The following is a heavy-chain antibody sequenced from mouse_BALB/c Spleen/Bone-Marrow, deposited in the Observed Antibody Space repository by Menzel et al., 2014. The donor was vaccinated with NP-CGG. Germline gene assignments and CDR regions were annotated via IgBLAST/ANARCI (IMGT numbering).Heavy chain of an antibody. CDR2: IHPSDTET. Sequence: LVESGAELVRPGASVKLSCKASGYSFASYWMNWVKQRPGQGLEWIGMIHPSDTETRLNQRFKDKATLTVDKSSSTAYMQLSGPTSEDSAVYYCARLEGNYGSTFAYWGQGTLVTVSA. CDR1: GYSFASYW. D-gene: IGHD1-1*01. V-gene: IGHV1-74*04. CDR3: ARLEGNYGSTFAY. J-gene: IGHJ3*01.